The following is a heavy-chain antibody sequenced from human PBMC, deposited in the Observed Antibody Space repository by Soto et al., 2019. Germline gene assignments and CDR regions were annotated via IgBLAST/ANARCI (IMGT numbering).Heavy chain of an antibody. Sequence: SVKVSCKASGYTFTSYVISWVRHAPGQGLEWMGWISAYNGNTNYAQKLQGRVTMTTDTSTSTAYMELRSLRSDDTAVYYCATSPGYDFWRGYLSWFDPWGQGTLVTVSS. CDR3: ATSPGYDFWRGYLSWFDP. V-gene: IGHV1-18*01. CDR2: ISAYNGNT. J-gene: IGHJ5*02. D-gene: IGHD3-3*01. CDR1: GYTFTSYV.